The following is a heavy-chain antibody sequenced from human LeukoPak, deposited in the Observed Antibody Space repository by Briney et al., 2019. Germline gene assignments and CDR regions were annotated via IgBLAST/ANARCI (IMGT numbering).Heavy chain of an antibody. J-gene: IGHJ4*02. CDR1: GGTFLTYA. CDR2: INPHLGVT. Sequence: GASVKVSCKASGGTFLTYAFNWVRQAPGQGLEWMGKINPHLGVTNYAQKFQDRVTITADMYTSTAYMDLRSLRSDDTAVYYCATGSPKKVGYFDWLLPHDWGQGTLVTVSS. D-gene: IGHD3-9*01. CDR3: ATGSPKKVGYFDWLLPHD. V-gene: IGHV1-69*04.